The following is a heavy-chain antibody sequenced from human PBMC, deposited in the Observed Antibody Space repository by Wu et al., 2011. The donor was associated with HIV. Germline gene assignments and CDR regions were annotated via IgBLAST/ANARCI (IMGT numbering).Heavy chain of an antibody. J-gene: IGHJ3*02. Sequence: QVQLVQSGAEVKKPGSSVKVSCKVSGGSFSSYDISWVRQAPGQGLEWMGRIIPVFETADYAQKFQGRVTITADKSTSTAYMELSSLRSEDTAVYYCARDAGGPTFGRAFDIWGQGTMVTVSS. V-gene: IGHV1-69*14. CDR1: GGSFSSYD. D-gene: IGHD3-16*01. CDR2: IIPVFETA. CDR3: ARDAGGPTFGRAFDI.